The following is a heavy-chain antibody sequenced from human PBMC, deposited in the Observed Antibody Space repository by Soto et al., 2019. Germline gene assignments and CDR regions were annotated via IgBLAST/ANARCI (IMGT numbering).Heavy chain of an antibody. D-gene: IGHD3-22*01. V-gene: IGHV1-69*08. CDR3: ARDSSGYLDAFDI. J-gene: IGHJ3*02. Sequence: QVQLVQSGAEVKKPGSSVKVSCKASGGTFSSYTISWVRQAPGQGLEWMGRIIPILGIANYAQKFQGRVTITADKSTSTAYMELSSPRSEDTAVYYCARDSSGYLDAFDIWGQGTMVTVSS. CDR1: GGTFSSYT. CDR2: IIPILGIA.